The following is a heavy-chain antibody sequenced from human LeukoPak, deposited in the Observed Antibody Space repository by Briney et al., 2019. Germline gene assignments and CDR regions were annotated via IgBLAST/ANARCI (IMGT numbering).Heavy chain of an antibody. V-gene: IGHV3-48*01. CDR3: ARNTHNYGGPLDY. CDR2: ISSSNSTI. CDR1: GFTFSSYS. D-gene: IGHD4-11*01. Sequence: GGSLRLSCAASGFTFSSYSMNWVRQAPGKGLEWVSYISSSNSTIYYADSVKGRFTISRDNAKNSLYLQMNSLRAEDTAVYYCARNTHNYGGPLDYWGQGTLVTVSS. J-gene: IGHJ4*02.